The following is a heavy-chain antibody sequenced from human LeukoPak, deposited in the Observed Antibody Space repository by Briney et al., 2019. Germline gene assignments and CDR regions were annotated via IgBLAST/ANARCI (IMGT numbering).Heavy chain of an antibody. CDR3: ARDGRFPPEVLPRYFDY. V-gene: IGHV4-39*07. D-gene: IGHD1-26*01. Sequence: SETLSLTCTVSGGSISSSSYYWGWIRQPPGKGLEWIGSIYYSGSTYYNPSLKSRVTISVDMSKNQFFLKLSSVTAADTAVYYCARDGRFPPEVLPRYFDYWGQGTLVTVSS. CDR2: IYYSGST. CDR1: GGSISSSSYY. J-gene: IGHJ4*02.